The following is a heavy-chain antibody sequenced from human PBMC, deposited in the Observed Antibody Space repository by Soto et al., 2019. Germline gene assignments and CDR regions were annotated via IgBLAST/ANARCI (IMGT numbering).Heavy chain of an antibody. CDR2: INHSGST. D-gene: IGHD2-15*01. V-gene: IGHV4-34*01. CDR3: ARGIVVVVAAKFVGANWFDP. Sequence: SETLSLTCAVYGGSFSGYYWSWIRQPPGKGLEWIGEINHSGSTNYNPSLKSRVTISVDTSKNQFSLKLSSVTAADTAVYYCARGIVVVVAAKFVGANWFDPWGQGTLVTVSS. CDR1: GGSFSGYY. J-gene: IGHJ5*02.